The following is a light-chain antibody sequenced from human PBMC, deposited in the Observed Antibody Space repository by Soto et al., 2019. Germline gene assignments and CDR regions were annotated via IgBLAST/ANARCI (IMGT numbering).Light chain of an antibody. J-gene: IGLJ3*02. Sequence: QSVLTQPRSVSGSPGQSVTISCTGTSSDVGGYNYVSWYQQHPGKAPKLMIYDVSKRPSGVSDRFSGSKSGNTASLTISGLQAEDEADYYCCSYAGSYTLEVFGGGTQLTVL. CDR2: DVS. V-gene: IGLV2-11*01. CDR1: SSDVGGYNY. CDR3: CSYAGSYTLEV.